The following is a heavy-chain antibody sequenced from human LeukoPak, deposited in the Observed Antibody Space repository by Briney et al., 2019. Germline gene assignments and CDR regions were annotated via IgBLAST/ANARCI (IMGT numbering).Heavy chain of an antibody. D-gene: IGHD6-19*01. J-gene: IGHJ5*02. CDR1: GGSFSGYY. CDR2: INHSGST. CDR3: ARGRVAVAGTLVRGWFDP. V-gene: IGHV4-34*01. Sequence: KPSETLSLTCAVYGGSFSGYYWSWIRQPPGKGLEWIGEINHSGSTNYNPPLKSRVTISVDTSKNQFSLKLSSVTAADTAVYYCARGRVAVAGTLVRGWFDPWGQGTLVTVSS.